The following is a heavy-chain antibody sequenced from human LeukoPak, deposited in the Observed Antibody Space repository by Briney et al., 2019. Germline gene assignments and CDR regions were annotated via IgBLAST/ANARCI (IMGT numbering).Heavy chain of an antibody. CDR3: AKWTGYSGFDP. D-gene: IGHD3/OR15-3a*01. CDR1: GFTFDDYA. J-gene: IGHJ5*02. CDR2: ISWNSGSI. V-gene: IGHV3-9*01. Sequence: ALRLSCAASGFTFDDYAMHWVRQAPGKGLEWVSGISWNSGSIGYADSVKGRFTISRDNAKNSLYLQMNSLGAEDTALYYCAKWTGYSGFDPWGQGTLVTVSS.